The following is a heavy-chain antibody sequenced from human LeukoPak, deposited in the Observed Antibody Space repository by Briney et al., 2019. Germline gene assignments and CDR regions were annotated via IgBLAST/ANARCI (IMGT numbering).Heavy chain of an antibody. CDR1: GFTFSGSA. V-gene: IGHV3-73*01. Sequence: GGSLRLSCAASGFTFSGSAMHWVRLASGKGLEWVGRIRSKANNYATAYAASVKGRFTISRDDSKNTAYLQMNSLKTEDSAVYYCTRDYGDPTFDYRGQGTLVTVSS. J-gene: IGHJ4*02. CDR3: TRDYGDPTFDY. D-gene: IGHD4-17*01. CDR2: IRSKANNYAT.